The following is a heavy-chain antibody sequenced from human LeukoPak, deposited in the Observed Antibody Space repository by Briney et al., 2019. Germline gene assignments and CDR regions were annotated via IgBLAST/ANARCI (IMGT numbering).Heavy chain of an antibody. CDR1: GFTFSNYW. D-gene: IGHD3-22*01. CDR3: AREHSLKYFYDSSGYFDH. CDR2: MNQDGSEE. Sequence: GGSLRLSCATSGFTFSNYWMSWVRQAPGKGLEWVANMNQDGSEEYYVDSVKGRFTISRENAKYSVYLQLNSLRAEDTAVYYCAREHSLKYFYDSSGYFDHWGQGTLVAVSS. V-gene: IGHV3-7*01. J-gene: IGHJ4*02.